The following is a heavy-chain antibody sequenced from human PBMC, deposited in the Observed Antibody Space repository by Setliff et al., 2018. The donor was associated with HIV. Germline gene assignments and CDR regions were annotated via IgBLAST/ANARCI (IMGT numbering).Heavy chain of an antibody. V-gene: IGHV3-23*01. D-gene: IGHD3-10*01. Sequence: GGSLRLSCAASGFTFSSYAMSWVRQAPGKGLEWVSASSGSGGSTYYADSVKGRFTISRDNSKNTLYLKMNSLRAEDTAVYYCAKNGQLLWFGELSYGYYYYMDVWGKGTTVTVSS. J-gene: IGHJ6*03. CDR2: SSGSGGST. CDR1: GFTFSSYA. CDR3: AKNGQLLWFGELSYGYYYYMDV.